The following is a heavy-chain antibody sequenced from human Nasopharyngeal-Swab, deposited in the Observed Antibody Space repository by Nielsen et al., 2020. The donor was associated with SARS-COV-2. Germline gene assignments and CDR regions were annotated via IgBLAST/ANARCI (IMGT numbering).Heavy chain of an antibody. Sequence: SVKVSCKASGGTFSSYAISWVRQAPGQGLEWMGGIIPIFGTANYAQKFQGRVTITADESTSTAYMELSSLRSEDTAVYYCARVRVVPAREWYYYCMDVWGQGTTVTVSS. CDR2: IIPIFGTA. V-gene: IGHV1-69*13. J-gene: IGHJ6*02. D-gene: IGHD2-2*01. CDR1: GGTFSSYA. CDR3: ARVRVVPAREWYYYCMDV.